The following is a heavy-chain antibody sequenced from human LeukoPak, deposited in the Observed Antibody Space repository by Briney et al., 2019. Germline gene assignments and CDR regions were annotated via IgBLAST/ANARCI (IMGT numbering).Heavy chain of an antibody. CDR2: INPNSGGT. Sequence: ASVKVSCKASGYTFTGHYMHSVRQAPGQGLEWMGWINPNSGGTNYAQKFQGRVTMTRDTSISTAYMELSRLRSDDTAVYYCARWRGYASDWSGPFDDWGQGTLVTVSS. D-gene: IGHD6-19*01. CDR3: ARWRGYASDWSGPFDD. J-gene: IGHJ4*02. V-gene: IGHV1-2*02. CDR1: GYTFTGHY.